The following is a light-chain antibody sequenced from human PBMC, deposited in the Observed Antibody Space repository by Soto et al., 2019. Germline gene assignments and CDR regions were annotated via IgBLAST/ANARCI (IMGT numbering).Light chain of an antibody. CDR2: GAS. J-gene: IGKJ2*01. Sequence: DIQMTQSPSTLSASVGDRVTITCRASQSVSSWLAWYLQKPGKAPKLLIYGASRLEGGVPSRFSGRGSGTEFTLTISSLQPDDFGTYYCQQYNSYPDTFGQGTKLEIK. CDR3: QQYNSYPDT. V-gene: IGKV1-5*01. CDR1: QSVSSW.